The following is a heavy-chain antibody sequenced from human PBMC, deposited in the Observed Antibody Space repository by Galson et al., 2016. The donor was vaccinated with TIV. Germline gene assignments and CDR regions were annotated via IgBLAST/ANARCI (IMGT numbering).Heavy chain of an antibody. CDR2: LDPEEAET. CDR1: GYTLNALS. V-gene: IGHV1-24*01. D-gene: IGHD2-2*01. CDR3: VTADTSKSFYYYYYGMDV. J-gene: IGHJ6*02. Sequence: SVKVSCKVSGYTLNALSIHWVRQAPGKGLEWMGGLDPEEAETFYAHMFQGRVTTTEDTSTDTAYMELINLRSEDTAVYYCVTADTSKSFYYYYYGMDVWGQGTTVTVSS.